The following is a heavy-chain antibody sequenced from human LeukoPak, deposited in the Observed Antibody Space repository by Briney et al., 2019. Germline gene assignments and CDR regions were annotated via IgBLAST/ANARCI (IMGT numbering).Heavy chain of an antibody. V-gene: IGHV4-34*01. J-gene: IGHJ3*02. D-gene: IGHD2-2*01. Sequence: SETLSLTCAVYGGSFSGYSWSWIRQPPGKGLEWIGEINHSGSTNYNPSLKSRVTISVDTSKNQFSLKLSSVTAADTAVYYCARGLSRRYQLLWASGALDIWGQGTMVIVSS. CDR1: GGSFSGYS. CDR2: INHSGST. CDR3: ARGLSRRYQLLWASGALDI.